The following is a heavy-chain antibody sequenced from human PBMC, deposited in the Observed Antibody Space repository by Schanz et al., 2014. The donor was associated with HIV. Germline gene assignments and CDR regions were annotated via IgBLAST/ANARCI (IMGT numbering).Heavy chain of an antibody. CDR3: ARGPKWEGVVEV. D-gene: IGHD1-26*01. Sequence: QVQLVQSGAEVKKPGASVKVSCKASGYTFTSYGINWVRQAPGQGLEWMGWISAYNGNTNYAQKLQGRVTMTRDTCIRTADLEVDSRKSEDPAVYYCARGPKWEGVVEVWGQGTTVIVSS. CDR2: ISAYNGNT. V-gene: IGHV1-18*01. J-gene: IGHJ6*02. CDR1: GYTFTSYG.